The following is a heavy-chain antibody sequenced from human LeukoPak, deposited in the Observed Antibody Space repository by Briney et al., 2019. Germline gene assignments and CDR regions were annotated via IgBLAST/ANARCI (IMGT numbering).Heavy chain of an antibody. CDR2: IHPNSGDT. J-gene: IGHJ4*02. CDR1: GYTFTGYY. CDR3: TREDY. V-gene: IGHV1-2*02. Sequence: ASVKVSCKASGYTFTGYYIHWVRQTPGQGLEWMGWIHPNSGDTNYAQKFQGRVTITRDTSISTAYMELTRLRSDDTAVYYCTREDYWGQGTLVTVSS.